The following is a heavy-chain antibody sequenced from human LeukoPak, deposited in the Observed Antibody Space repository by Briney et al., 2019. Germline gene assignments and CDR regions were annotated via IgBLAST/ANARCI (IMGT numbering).Heavy chain of an antibody. CDR2: ISAYNGNT. D-gene: IGHD3-3*01. CDR3: ARGHYDFWSGYVYYFDY. Sequence: GASVKVSCKASGYTFTNYGINWVRQAPGQGLEWMGWISAYNGNTNYAQKVQGRVTMTTDTSTSTAYMELRSLRSDDTAVYYCARGHYDFWSGYVYYFDYWGQGTTVTVSS. V-gene: IGHV1-18*01. CDR1: GYTFTNYG. J-gene: IGHJ4*03.